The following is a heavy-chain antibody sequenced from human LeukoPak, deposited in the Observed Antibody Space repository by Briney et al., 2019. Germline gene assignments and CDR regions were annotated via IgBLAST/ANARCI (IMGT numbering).Heavy chain of an antibody. D-gene: IGHD4-17*01. V-gene: IGHV3-15*01. CDR3: TTATVTTLFDY. J-gene: IGHJ4*02. CDR1: GFTFSNAW. Sequence: PGGSLRLSCAASGFTFSNAWMSWVRQAPGKGLEWVGRKTDGGTTDYAAPVKGRFTISRDDSKNALYLQMNSPKTEDTAVYYCTTATVTTLFDYWGQGTLVTVSS. CDR2: KTDGGTT.